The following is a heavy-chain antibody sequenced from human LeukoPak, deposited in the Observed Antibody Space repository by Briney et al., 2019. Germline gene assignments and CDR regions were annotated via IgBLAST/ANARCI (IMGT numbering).Heavy chain of an antibody. D-gene: IGHD3-22*01. J-gene: IGHJ4*02. V-gene: IGHV4-61*01. CDR1: GGSISSGYY. Sequence: PSETLSLTCTVSGGSISSGYYWSWIRQPPGKGLEWIGYIYYSGSTNYKPSLKSRVTISVDMSKNQFSLKLTSVTAADTAVYYCAIDHYDSSGYYLPGGYWGQGTLVTVSS. CDR3: AIDHYDSSGYYLPGGY. CDR2: IYYSGST.